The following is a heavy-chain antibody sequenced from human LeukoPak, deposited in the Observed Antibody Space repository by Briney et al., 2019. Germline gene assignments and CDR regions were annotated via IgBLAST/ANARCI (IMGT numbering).Heavy chain of an antibody. J-gene: IGHJ3*02. Sequence: SQTLSLTCTVSGGSISSGDYYWSWIRQPPGKGLEWIGSLYYTGSIFYNPSLKSRVTISRDTSKNQFSLELNSVTAADTALFYCARRSAVFHAFDIWGQGTLVTVSS. CDR1: GGSISSGDYY. D-gene: IGHD6-19*01. V-gene: IGHV4-30-2*03. CDR2: LYYTGSI. CDR3: ARRSAVFHAFDI.